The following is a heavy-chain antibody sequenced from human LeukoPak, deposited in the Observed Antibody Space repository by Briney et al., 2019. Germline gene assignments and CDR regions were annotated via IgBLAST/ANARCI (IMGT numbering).Heavy chain of an antibody. CDR2: IYTSGST. CDR3: ARDSADPNYYYYYYMDV. Sequence: SQTLSLTCTVSGGSNSSYYWSWIRQPAGKGLEWIGRIYTSGSTNYNPSLKSRVTMSVDTSKNQFSLKLSSVTAADTAVYYCARDSADPNYYYYYYMDVWGKGTTVTVSS. J-gene: IGHJ6*03. CDR1: GGSNSSYY. V-gene: IGHV4-4*07. D-gene: IGHD3-10*01.